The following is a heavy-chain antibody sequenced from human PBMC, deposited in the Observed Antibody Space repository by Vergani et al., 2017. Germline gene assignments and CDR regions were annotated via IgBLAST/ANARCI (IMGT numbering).Heavy chain of an antibody. D-gene: IGHD6-19*01. J-gene: IGHJ4*02. CDR2: ISWNSGSI. V-gene: IGHV3-9*01. CDR3: ARYLGVAVAGTGFDY. CDR1: GFTFDDYA. Sequence: EVQLVESGGGLVQPGRSLRLSCAASGFTFDDYAMHWVRQAPGKGLEWVSGISWNSGSIGYADSVKGRFTISRDNAKNSLYLQMNSLRAEDTALYYCARYLGVAVAGTGFDYWGQGTLVTVSS.